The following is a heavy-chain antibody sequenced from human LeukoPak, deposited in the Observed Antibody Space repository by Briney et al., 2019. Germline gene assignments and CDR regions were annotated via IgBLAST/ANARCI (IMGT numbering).Heavy chain of an antibody. D-gene: IGHD6-13*01. CDR3: ARGLDSSSWLYYYYGMDV. V-gene: IGHV3-30-3*01. J-gene: IGHJ6*02. CDR1: GGTFSSYA. CDR2: ISYDGSNK. Sequence: SCKASGGTFSSYAMHWVRQAPGKGLEWVAVISYDGSNKYYADSVKGRFTISRDNSKNTLYLQMNSLRAEDTAVYYCARGLDSSSWLYYYYGMDVWGQGTTVTVSS.